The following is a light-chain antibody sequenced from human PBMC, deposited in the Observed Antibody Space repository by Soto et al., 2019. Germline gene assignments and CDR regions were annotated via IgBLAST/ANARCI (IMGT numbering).Light chain of an antibody. CDR3: HQRSNWPGT. Sequence: EIVLTQSPATLSLSPGERATRSCRASQSVSSYLAWYQQKPAQAPRLLIYDASNRATGIPARFSGSGSGTDFSLTISRLESADFEVYYCHQRSNWPGTGGQGTK. J-gene: IGKJ1*01. CDR1: QSVSSY. V-gene: IGKV3-11*01. CDR2: DAS.